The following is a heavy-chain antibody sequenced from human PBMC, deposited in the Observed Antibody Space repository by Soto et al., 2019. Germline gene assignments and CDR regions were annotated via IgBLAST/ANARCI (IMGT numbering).Heavy chain of an antibody. Sequence: GGSLRLSCAASGFTFSGSAMHWVRQASGKGLEWVGRIRSKANSYATAYAASVKGRFTISRDDSKNTAYLQMNSLKTEDTAVYYCTRFPQRLIRYFDKEDAFDIWGQGIMVTVSS. CDR3: TRFPQRLIRYFDKEDAFDI. CDR1: GFTFSGSA. J-gene: IGHJ3*02. V-gene: IGHV3-73*01. D-gene: IGHD3-9*01. CDR2: IRSKANSYAT.